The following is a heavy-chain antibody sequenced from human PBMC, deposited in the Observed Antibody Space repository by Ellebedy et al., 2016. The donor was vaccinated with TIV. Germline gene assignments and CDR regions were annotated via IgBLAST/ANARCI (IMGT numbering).Heavy chain of an antibody. Sequence: SVKVSCKASGAAFSSHAVSWVRQAPGQGLEWMGGIMPMLRTANYAQKFQGRVTINADQLGSTVYMELSSLRSEDAAVYYCARHSGYYWYHFDSWGQGTLVTVSS. CDR2: IMPMLRTA. CDR1: GAAFSSHA. J-gene: IGHJ4*02. D-gene: IGHD3-22*01. V-gene: IGHV1-69*10. CDR3: ARHSGYYWYHFDS.